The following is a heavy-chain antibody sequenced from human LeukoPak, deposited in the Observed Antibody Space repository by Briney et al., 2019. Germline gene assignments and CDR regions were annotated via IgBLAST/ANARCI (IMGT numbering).Heavy chain of an antibody. CDR3: ARQPVKDWGTKWELLQWFDP. CDR1: GGSLSSSSYY. V-gene: IGHV4-39*01. Sequence: SETLSLTCTVSGGSLSSSSYYWGWIRQPPGKGLEWIGSIYYSGSTYYNPSLKSRVTISVDTSKNQFSLKLSSVTAADTAVYYCARQPVKDWGTKWELLQWFDPWGQGTLVTVSS. J-gene: IGHJ5*02. CDR2: IYYSGST. D-gene: IGHD1-26*01.